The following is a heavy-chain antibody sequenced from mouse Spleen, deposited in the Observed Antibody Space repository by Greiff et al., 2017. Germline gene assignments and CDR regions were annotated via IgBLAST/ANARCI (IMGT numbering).Heavy chain of an antibody. J-gene: IGHJ3*01. Sequence: QVQLKESGAELVRPGTSVKISCKASGYTFTNYWLGWVKQRPGHGLEWIGDIYPGGGYTNYNEKFKGKATLTADTSSSTAYMQLSSLTSEDSAVYFCAREDLRGSYWGQGTLVTVSA. CDR3: AREDLRGSY. CDR1: GYTFTNYW. CDR2: IYPGGGYT. D-gene: IGHD1-1*01. V-gene: IGHV1-63*02.